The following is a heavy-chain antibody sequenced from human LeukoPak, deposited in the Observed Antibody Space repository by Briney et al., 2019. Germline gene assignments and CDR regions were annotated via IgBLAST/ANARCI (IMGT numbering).Heavy chain of an antibody. Sequence: GGSLRLSCAASGFVFSAFDMHWVRQAPGKGPEWLAVISSDGNNEYYGDSMEGRFSISRDNSKNMVFLQINSLRLEDTALYVCVKDGGASAPYGLEIWGQGTMVSVSS. V-gene: IGHV3-30*18. J-gene: IGHJ3*02. CDR3: VKDGGASAPYGLEI. CDR1: GFVFSAFD. D-gene: IGHD2-15*01. CDR2: ISSDGNNE.